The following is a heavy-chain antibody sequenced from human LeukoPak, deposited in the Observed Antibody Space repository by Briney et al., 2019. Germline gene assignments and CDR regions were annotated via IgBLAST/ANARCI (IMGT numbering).Heavy chain of an antibody. Sequence: ASVKVSCKVSGYTLTELSMHWVRQAPGKGLEWMGGSDPEDGETIYAQKFQGRVTMTEDTSTDTAYMELSSLRSEDTAVYYCATDKTVDTAMVDGENYFDYWGQGTLVTVSS. J-gene: IGHJ4*02. CDR2: SDPEDGET. CDR1: GYTLTELS. D-gene: IGHD5-18*01. CDR3: ATDKTVDTAMVDGENYFDY. V-gene: IGHV1-24*01.